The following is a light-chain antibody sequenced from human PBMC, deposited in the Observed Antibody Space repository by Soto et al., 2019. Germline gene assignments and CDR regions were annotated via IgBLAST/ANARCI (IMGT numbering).Light chain of an antibody. CDR2: KAS. CDR3: QQSYSTPIT. J-gene: IGKJ5*01. Sequence: DIQFTQSPSTLSASVEDRVTITCRASQSIGDLLAWYQQKPGEAPKVLIYKASYLESAVASRFSGSGSGTEFTLTISSLQPEEFETYYCQQSYSTPITFGQGTRLE. CDR1: QSIGDL. V-gene: IGKV1-5*03.